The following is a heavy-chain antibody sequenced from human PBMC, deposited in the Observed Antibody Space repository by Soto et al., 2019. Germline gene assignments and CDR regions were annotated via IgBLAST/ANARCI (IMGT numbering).Heavy chain of an antibody. V-gene: IGHV4-59*01. CDR3: ARKNNYGDPCDY. Sequence: SETLSLTCSVSGGSIRSNFWSWIRQPPGKGLEWIGYIYYNGRANYNPSLKSRVTISLDTSKNQFSLKLNSVTAADTAVYYCARKNNYGDPCDYWGQGTLVTSPQ. D-gene: IGHD4-17*01. J-gene: IGHJ4*02. CDR1: GGSIRSNF. CDR2: IYYNGRA.